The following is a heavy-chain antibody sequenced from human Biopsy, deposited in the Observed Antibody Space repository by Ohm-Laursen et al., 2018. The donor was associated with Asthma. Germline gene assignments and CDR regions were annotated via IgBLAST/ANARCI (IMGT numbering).Heavy chain of an antibody. CDR1: EFPFSSYA. Sequence: SLRLSCTASEFPFSSYAMNWVRQAPGKGLEWDSSISGNGDNTHYSDSVQGRFIISRDNSKNTLYLQMNSLRVEDTAIYFCAKDKVGAANSYQYGMDVWGQGTTVTVSS. J-gene: IGHJ6*02. CDR3: AKDKVGAANSYQYGMDV. D-gene: IGHD1-26*01. V-gene: IGHV3-23*01. CDR2: ISGNGDNT.